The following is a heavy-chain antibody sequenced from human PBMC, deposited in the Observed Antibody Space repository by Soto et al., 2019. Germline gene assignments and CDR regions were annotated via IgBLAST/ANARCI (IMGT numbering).Heavy chain of an antibody. CDR1: GYTFTSYA. D-gene: IGHD2-15*01. CDR2: INAGNGNT. V-gene: IGHV1-3*01. J-gene: IGHJ4*02. Sequence: QVPLVQSGAEVKKPGASVKVSCKASGYTFTSYAMHWVRQAPGQRLEWMGWINAGNGNTKYSQKFQGRVTITRDTSASTAYMELSSLRSEDTAVYYCARLRRGGYYFDYWGQGTLVTVSS. CDR3: ARLRRGGYYFDY.